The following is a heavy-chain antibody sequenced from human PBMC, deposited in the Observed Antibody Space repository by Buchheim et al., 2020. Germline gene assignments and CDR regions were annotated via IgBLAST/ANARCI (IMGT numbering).Heavy chain of an antibody. V-gene: IGHV3-30*04. D-gene: IGHD3-10*01. CDR2: ISSDGSQK. CDR3: ARDLVVGFYYGSAPLGY. J-gene: IGHJ4*02. Sequence: QVQLVESGGGVVQPGRSLRLSCAASGFTFTSYAMHWVRQAPGKGLEWVALISSDGSQKYYADSVKGRFTISRDNSIKTLYLQMESLRAEDTALYYCARDLVVGFYYGSAPLGYWGQGTL. CDR1: GFTFTSYA.